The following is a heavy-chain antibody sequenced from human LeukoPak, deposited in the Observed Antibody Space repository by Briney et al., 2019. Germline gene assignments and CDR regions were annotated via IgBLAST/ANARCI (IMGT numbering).Heavy chain of an antibody. Sequence: SETLSLTCTVSGGSISSYYWSWIRQPPGKGLEWIGYIYYSGSTNYNPSLKSRVTTSVDTSKNQFSLKLSSVTAADTAVYYCARNGAAWDYYFDYWGQGTLVTVSS. CDR1: GGSISSYY. CDR3: ARNGAAWDYYFDY. CDR2: IYYSGST. V-gene: IGHV4-59*01. D-gene: IGHD4-17*01. J-gene: IGHJ4*02.